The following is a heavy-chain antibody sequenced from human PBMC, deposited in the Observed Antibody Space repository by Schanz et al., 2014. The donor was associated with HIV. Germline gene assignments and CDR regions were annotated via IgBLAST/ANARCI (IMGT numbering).Heavy chain of an antibody. CDR1: GGTFSNYV. V-gene: IGHV1-69*06. J-gene: IGHJ4*02. Sequence: QVQLVQSGAEVKMPGSSVKVSCKASGGTFSNYVISWVRQAPGQGLEWMGGIIPISGTANYAQKFQGRVTMTADKSTSAAYMELSSLRSEDTAVYYCVRGVIYYDSGSYYNYFDYWGQGTLVTVSS. D-gene: IGHD3-10*01. CDR2: IIPISGTA. CDR3: VRGVIYYDSGSYYNYFDY.